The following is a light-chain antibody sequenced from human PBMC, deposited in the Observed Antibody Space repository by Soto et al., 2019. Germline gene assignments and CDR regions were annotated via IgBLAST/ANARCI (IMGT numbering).Light chain of an antibody. J-gene: IGLJ1*01. V-gene: IGLV2-14*01. CDR1: SGDIGSHNR. Sequence: QSVLTQPASVSGSPGQSITISCTGTSGDIGSHNRVSWYQQHPGKAPKLIIYEVTDRPSGVSNRFSSSKSGNTASLTISGLQAEDEAEYYCSSYTNINTRACVFGTGTKV. CDR3: SSYTNINTRACV. CDR2: EVT.